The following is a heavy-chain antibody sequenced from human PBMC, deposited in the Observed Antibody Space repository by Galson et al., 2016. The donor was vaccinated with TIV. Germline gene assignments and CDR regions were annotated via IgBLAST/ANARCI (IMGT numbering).Heavy chain of an antibody. D-gene: IGHD5-18*01. CDR2: INPIFGTA. CDR3: ATDRNTALDTYSYYYGMDV. CDR1: GGTFSTYV. V-gene: IGHV1-69*01. Sequence: SCKASGGTFSTYVFSWLRQAPGQGLEWMGVINPIFGTANYAQTFQGRLTITADESTRSAYMGLSSLRSEDTAVYYCATDRNTALDTYSYYYGMDVWGQGTTVTVSS. J-gene: IGHJ6*02.